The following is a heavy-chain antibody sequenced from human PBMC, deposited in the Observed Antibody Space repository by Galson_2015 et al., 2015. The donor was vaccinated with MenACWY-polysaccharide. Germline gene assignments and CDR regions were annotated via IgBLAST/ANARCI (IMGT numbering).Heavy chain of an antibody. CDR1: GGSISSY. CDR3: ARRSYGLEAFDI. J-gene: IGHJ3*02. CDR2: IYYSGST. D-gene: IGHD5-18*01. V-gene: IGHV4-59*01. Sequence: SETLSLTCTVSGGSISSYWSWIRQPPGKGLEWIGYIYYSGSTNYNPSLKSRVIISVDSSKNQFSLKLSSVTAADTAVYYCARRSYGLEAFDIGGQGTMVIVSS.